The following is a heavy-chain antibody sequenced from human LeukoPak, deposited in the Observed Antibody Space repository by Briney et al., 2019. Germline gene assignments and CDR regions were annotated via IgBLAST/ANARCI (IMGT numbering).Heavy chain of an antibody. CDR3: ARDRRRDGNNYLDY. V-gene: IGHV3-48*03. D-gene: IGHD5-24*01. Sequence: GGSLRLSCAASGFTFSSYEMNWVRQAPGKGLEWVSYISSSGSTKYYADSVKGRFTISRDNAKDSLYLQMNSLRAEDTALYYCARDRRRDGNNYLDYWGQGALVTVSS. CDR2: ISSSGSTK. J-gene: IGHJ4*02. CDR1: GFTFSSYE.